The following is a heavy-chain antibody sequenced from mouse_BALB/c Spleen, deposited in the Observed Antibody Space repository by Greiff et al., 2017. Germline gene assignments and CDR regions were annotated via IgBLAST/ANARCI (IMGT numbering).Heavy chain of an antibody. Sequence: LVESGPELVKPGASVKMSCKASGYTFTSYVMHWVKQKPGQGLEWIGYINPYNDGTKYNEKFKGKATLTSDKSSSTAYMELSSLTSEDSAVYYCARGGYGSSQYYFDYWGQGTTLTVSS. J-gene: IGHJ2*01. V-gene: IGHV1-14*01. CDR3: ARGGYGSSQYYFDY. CDR2: INPYNDGT. D-gene: IGHD1-1*01. CDR1: GYTFTSYV.